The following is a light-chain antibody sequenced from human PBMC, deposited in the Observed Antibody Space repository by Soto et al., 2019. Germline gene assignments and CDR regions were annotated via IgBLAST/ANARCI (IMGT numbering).Light chain of an antibody. CDR3: QQYDDLPLT. CDR2: DAT. V-gene: IGKV1-33*01. Sequence: DVQMTQSPSSLSASVGDRVTITCRASQDITNFLNWYQQTPGKAPKLLIYDATYLEKGAPSRFSGSGSGTDFSFTISNLQPEDFATYFCQQYDDLPLTFGGGTKVDIK. CDR1: QDITNF. J-gene: IGKJ4*01.